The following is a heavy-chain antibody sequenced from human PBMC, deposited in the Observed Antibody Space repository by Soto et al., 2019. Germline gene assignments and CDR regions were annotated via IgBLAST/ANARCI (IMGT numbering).Heavy chain of an antibody. CDR2: MYYSGNT. CDR3: ARHNWMTTVTGYYYYGMDV. D-gene: IGHD4-4*01. V-gene: IGHV4-39*01. CDR1: GGSISSSSYY. J-gene: IGHJ6*02. Sequence: QLQLQESGPGLVKPSETLSLTCTVSGGSISSSSYYWGWIRQPPGKGLEWIGSMYYSGNTYYNPSLKSRVTIVVDTSKNQFSLKLSSVTAADTAVYYCARHNWMTTVTGYYYYGMDVWGQGTTVTVSS.